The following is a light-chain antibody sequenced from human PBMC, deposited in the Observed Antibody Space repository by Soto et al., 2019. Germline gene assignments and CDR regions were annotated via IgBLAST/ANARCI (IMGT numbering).Light chain of an antibody. CDR2: GAS. CDR1: QSVGTN. Sequence: EIVMTQSPATLSVSPGDRVTLSCRASQSVGTNVAWYQQRPGQAPRLLIYGASVRASGIPTRFSGSGSETEFTLTVTSLQAEGFAIYYCQQWVRWTFGQGTRLELK. J-gene: IGKJ1*01. V-gene: IGKV3-15*01. CDR3: QQWVRWT.